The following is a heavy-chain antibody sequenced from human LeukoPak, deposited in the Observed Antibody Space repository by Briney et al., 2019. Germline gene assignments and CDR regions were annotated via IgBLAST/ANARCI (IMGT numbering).Heavy chain of an antibody. CDR1: GFTFSSYW. Sequence: GGSLRLSCAASGFTFSSYWMSWVRQAPGKGLEWVSVIYSGGATYYADSVKGRFTISRDNSKNTLYLQMNRLRAEDTAVYYCARERGGYYEKNGYSDYWGQGTLVTVSS. CDR3: ARERGGYYEKNGYSDY. CDR2: IYSGGAT. D-gene: IGHD3-16*01. J-gene: IGHJ4*02. V-gene: IGHV3-66*01.